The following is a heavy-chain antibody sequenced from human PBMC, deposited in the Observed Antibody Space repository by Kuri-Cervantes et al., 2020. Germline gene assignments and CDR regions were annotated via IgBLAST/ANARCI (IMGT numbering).Heavy chain of an antibody. Sequence: GESLKISCAASGFTFSSYAMSWVRQAPGKGLEWVSAISGSGGSTYYADSVKGRFTISRDNSKNTLYLQMNSLRAEDTAVYYCAKSALGAFDIWGQGTTVTVSS. CDR2: ISGSGGST. V-gene: IGHV3-23*01. D-gene: IGHD3-16*01. J-gene: IGHJ3*02. CDR3: AKSALGAFDI. CDR1: GFTFSSYA.